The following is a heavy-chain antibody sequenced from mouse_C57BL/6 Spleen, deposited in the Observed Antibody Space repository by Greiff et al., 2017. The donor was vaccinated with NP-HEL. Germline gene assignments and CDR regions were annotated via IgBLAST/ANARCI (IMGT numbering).Heavy chain of an antibody. J-gene: IGHJ2*01. CDR3: ARSRGDYSNSNLFFDY. CDR1: GYTFTSYD. Sequence: QVHVKQSGPELVKPGASVKLSCKASGYTFTSYDINWVKQRPGQGLEWIGWIYPRDGSTKYNEKFKGKATLTVDTSSSTAYMELHSLTSEDSAVYFCARSRGDYSNSNLFFDYWGQGTTLTVSS. D-gene: IGHD2-5*01. V-gene: IGHV1-85*01. CDR2: IYPRDGST.